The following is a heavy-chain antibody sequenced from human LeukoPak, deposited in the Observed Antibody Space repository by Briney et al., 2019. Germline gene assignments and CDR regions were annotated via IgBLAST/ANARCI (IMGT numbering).Heavy chain of an antibody. CDR2: INTDGTVT. J-gene: IGHJ4*02. Sequence: GGSLRLSCAASGFTFSKYWMLWVRQAPGKGLESVSRINTDGTVTTYADSVKGRFTVSRDSADNTMFLQMNSVRDEDTAVYYCATKQWLAPPPDSWGQGTPVTVSS. V-gene: IGHV3-74*01. D-gene: IGHD6-19*01. CDR3: ATKQWLAPPPDS. CDR1: GFTFSKYW.